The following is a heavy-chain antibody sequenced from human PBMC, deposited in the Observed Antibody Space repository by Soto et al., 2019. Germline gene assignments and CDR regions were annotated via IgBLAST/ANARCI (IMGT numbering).Heavy chain of an antibody. J-gene: IGHJ5*02. D-gene: IGHD3-22*01. V-gene: IGHV2-5*02. CDR2: IYWDDDK. CDR3: AHSLIGYYYDSSGSNWFDP. Sequence: SGPTLVNPTQTLTLTCTFSVFSLSTSGVGVGWIRQPPGKVLEWLALIYWDDDKRYSPSLKSRLTITKDTSKNQVVLTMTNMDPVDTATYYCAHSLIGYYYDSSGSNWFDPWGQGTLVTVSS. CDR1: VFSLSTSGVG.